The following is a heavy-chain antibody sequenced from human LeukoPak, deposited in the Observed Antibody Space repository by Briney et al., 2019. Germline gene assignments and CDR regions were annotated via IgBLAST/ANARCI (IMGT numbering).Heavy chain of an antibody. V-gene: IGHV3-48*01. J-gene: IGHJ4*02. CDR2: ISSSSITI. Sequence: PGGSLRLSCAASGFTFNTYSMNWVRQAPGKGLKWVSYISSSSITIYYADSVKGRVTISRDNAKNSLYLQINGLRAEDTAVYYCARALGRSVTTPFAFWGQGTLVTVSS. CDR3: ARALGRSVTTPFAF. CDR1: GFTFNTYS. D-gene: IGHD4-17*01.